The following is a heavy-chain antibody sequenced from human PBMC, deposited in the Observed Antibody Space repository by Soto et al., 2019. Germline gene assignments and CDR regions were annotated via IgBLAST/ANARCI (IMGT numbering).Heavy chain of an antibody. CDR3: ARVYPGSGWPYHYYGMDV. J-gene: IGHJ6*02. CDR1: GFTFSSYW. D-gene: IGHD6-19*01. V-gene: IGHV3-7*01. CDR2: IKQDGSEK. Sequence: LRLSCVASGFTFSSYWMSWVRQAPGKGLEWVANIKQDGSEKYYVDSVKDRFTISRDNAKNSLYLQMNSLRAEDSAVYYCARVYPGSGWPYHYYGMDVWGQGTTVTVSS.